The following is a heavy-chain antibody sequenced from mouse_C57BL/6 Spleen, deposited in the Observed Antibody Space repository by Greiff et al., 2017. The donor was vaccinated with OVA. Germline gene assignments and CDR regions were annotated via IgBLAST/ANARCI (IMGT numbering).Heavy chain of an antibody. CDR3: ARGAYYSNYGGFAC. Sequence: QVQLQQPGAELVRPGTSVKLSCKASGYTFTSYWMHWVKQRPGQGLEWIGVIDPSDSYTNYNQKFKGKATLTVDTSSSTAYMQLSSLTSEDSAVYYSARGAYYSNYGGFACWGQGTLVTVSA. CDR2: IDPSDSYT. V-gene: IGHV1-59*01. J-gene: IGHJ3*01. D-gene: IGHD2-5*01. CDR1: GYTFTSYW.